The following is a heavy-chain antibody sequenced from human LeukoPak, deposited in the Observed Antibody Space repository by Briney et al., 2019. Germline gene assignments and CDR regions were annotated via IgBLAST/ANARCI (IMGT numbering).Heavy chain of an antibody. CDR1: GFSFGNYA. D-gene: IGHD3-22*01. CDR3: ARSGDHDNSGYYWDY. CDR2: ITPSGGTP. J-gene: IGHJ4*02. V-gene: IGHV3-23*01. Sequence: GGSLRLSCAASGFSFGNYAMSWVRQAPGKGLEWVSSITPSGGTPYYADSVKGRFTISKDSSKTTLYLQMDSLRAEDTALYYCARSGDHDNSGYYWDYSRQGTLVTVSS.